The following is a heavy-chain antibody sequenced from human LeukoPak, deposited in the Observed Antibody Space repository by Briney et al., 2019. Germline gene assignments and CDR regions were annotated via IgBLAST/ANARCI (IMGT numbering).Heavy chain of an antibody. J-gene: IGHJ4*02. CDR3: ARGLNYDSSGYYFF. CDR1: GYTFTSHD. Sequence: ASVKVSCKASGYTFTSHDINWVRQATGQGLEWMGWMNPNSGNTGYAQKFQGRVTMTRNTSISTAYMELSSLRSEDTAVYYCARGLNYDSSGYYFFWGQGTLVTVSS. V-gene: IGHV1-8*01. D-gene: IGHD3-22*01. CDR2: MNPNSGNT.